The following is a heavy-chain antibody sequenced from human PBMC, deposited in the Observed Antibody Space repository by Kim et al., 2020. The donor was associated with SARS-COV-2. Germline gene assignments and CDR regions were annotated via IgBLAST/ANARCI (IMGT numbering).Heavy chain of an antibody. D-gene: IGHD4-17*01. V-gene: IGHV3-23*01. J-gene: IGHJ4*02. CDR1: GFTFSSYA. CDR3: AKDSEATVTTGGFDY. Sequence: GGSLRLSCAASGFTFSSYAMSWVRQAPGKGLEWVSAISGSGGSTYYADSVKGRFTISRDNSKNTLYLQMNSLRAEDTAVYYCAKDSEATVTTGGFDYWGQGTLVTVSS. CDR2: ISGSGGST.